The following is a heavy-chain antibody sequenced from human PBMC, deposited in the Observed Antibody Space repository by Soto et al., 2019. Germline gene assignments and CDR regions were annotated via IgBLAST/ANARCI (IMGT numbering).Heavy chain of an antibody. V-gene: IGHV3-23*01. CDR3: AKNQERELPRVIDF. J-gene: IGHJ4*02. Sequence: GGSLRLSCATSGLTFSNYAMSWVRQAPGGGLEWVSSMSGSSITTYYADSVRGRFTISRDRSKNTLYLQMSSLRAEDTALYYCAKNQERELPRVIDFWGQGTLITLYS. CDR1: GLTFSNYA. CDR2: MSGSSITT. D-gene: IGHD1-7*01.